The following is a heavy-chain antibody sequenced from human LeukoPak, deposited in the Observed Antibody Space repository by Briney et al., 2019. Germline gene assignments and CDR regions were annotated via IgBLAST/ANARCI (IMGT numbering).Heavy chain of an antibody. D-gene: IGHD6-13*01. CDR1: GYTFTSYY. V-gene: IGHV1-46*01. CDR2: INPSGGST. CDR3: AREVPYSSRINDAFDI. J-gene: IGHJ3*02. Sequence: ASVKVSCKASGYTFTSYYMHWVRPAPGQGLEWMGIINPSGGSTSYAQKFQGRVTMTRDTSTSTVYMELSSLRSEDTAVYYCAREVPYSSRINDAFDIWGQGTMVTVSS.